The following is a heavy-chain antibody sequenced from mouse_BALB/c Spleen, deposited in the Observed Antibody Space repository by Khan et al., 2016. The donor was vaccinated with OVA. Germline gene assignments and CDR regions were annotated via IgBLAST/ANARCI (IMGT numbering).Heavy chain of an antibody. CDR3: ARELRLGGFAY. V-gene: IGHV2-6-7*01. D-gene: IGHD1-2*01. CDR1: GFSLTGYG. J-gene: IGHJ3*01. CDR2: IWSDGST. Sequence: QVQLKESGPGLVAASQSLSITCTVSGFSLTGYGVNWVRQPPGKGLEWLGMIWSDGSTDYNSALKSRLSISKDNSKSQVFLKMNSLQTDDTARYYCARELRLGGFAYWGQGTRVTVSA.